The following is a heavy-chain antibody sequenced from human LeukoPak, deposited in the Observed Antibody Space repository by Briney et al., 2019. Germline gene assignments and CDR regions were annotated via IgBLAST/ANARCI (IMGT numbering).Heavy chain of an antibody. D-gene: IGHD4-17*01. CDR3: TTSNGALDH. CDR1: GFTFSDYY. J-gene: IGHJ4*02. Sequence: GGSLRLSCAASGFTFSDYYMNWIRQAPGKGLEWVSYISSSGTTIYYVDSVKGRFTISRDNAKNSLYLQMNSLRVEDTALYYCTTSNGALDHWGQGTLVTVSS. V-gene: IGHV3-11*04. CDR2: ISSSGTTI.